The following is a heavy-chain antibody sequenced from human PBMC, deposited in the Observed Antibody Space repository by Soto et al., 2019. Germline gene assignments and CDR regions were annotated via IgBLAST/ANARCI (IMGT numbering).Heavy chain of an antibody. CDR1: GGSISSGGYS. CDR2: IYHSGST. Sequence: QLQLQESGSGLVKPSQTLSLTCAVSGGSISSGGYSWSWIRQPPVKGLEWIGYIYHSGSTYYNPSLRSRVPISVDRSKNQFSLKLSSVAAAATAVYYCARVGYYYGMDVWGQGTTVTVSS. V-gene: IGHV4-30-2*01. J-gene: IGHJ6*02. CDR3: ARVGYYYGMDV. D-gene: IGHD1-26*01.